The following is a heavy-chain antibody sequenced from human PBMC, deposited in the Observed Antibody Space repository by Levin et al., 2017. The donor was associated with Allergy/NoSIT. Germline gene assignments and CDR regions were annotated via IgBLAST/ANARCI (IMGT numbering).Heavy chain of an antibody. J-gene: IGHJ6*02. D-gene: IGHD3-3*01. Sequence: SETLSLTCTVSGGSISSYYWSWIRQPPGKGLEWIGYIYYSGSTNYNPSLKSRVTISVDTSKNQFSLKLSSVTAADTAVYYCARASSDYDFWSGYYPYYYYGMDVWGQWTTVTVSS. CDR3: ARASSDYDFWSGYYPYYYYGMDV. V-gene: IGHV4-59*01. CDR1: GGSISSYY. CDR2: IYYSGST.